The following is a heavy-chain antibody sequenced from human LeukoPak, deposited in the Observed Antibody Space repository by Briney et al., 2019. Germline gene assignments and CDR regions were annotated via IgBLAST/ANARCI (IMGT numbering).Heavy chain of an antibody. V-gene: IGHV1-2*02. Sequence: ASVKVSCKASGYTFTGNYVHWVRQAPGQGLEWMGWIDPNRGGTDYAQKFQGRVTMTRETSISTAYMELSRLKSDDTAIYYCARSANGGGDYWGQGTLVTVSS. J-gene: IGHJ4*02. CDR1: GYTFTGNY. CDR3: ARSANGGGDY. D-gene: IGHD2-8*01. CDR2: IDPNRGGT.